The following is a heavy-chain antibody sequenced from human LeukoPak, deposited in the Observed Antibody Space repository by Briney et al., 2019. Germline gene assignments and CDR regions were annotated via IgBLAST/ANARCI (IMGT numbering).Heavy chain of an antibody. V-gene: IGHV4-38-2*02. Sequence: SETLSLTCTVSGYSISSAYYWGWIRQPPGKGLEWIGTMYHSGSTNYNPSLKSRVTISVDTSKNQFSLKLTSVTAADTAVYYCARFPRDDSRSLRPIDYWGQGTLVSVSS. CDR2: MYHSGST. D-gene: IGHD3-3*01. CDR1: GYSISSAYY. J-gene: IGHJ4*02. CDR3: ARFPRDDSRSLRPIDY.